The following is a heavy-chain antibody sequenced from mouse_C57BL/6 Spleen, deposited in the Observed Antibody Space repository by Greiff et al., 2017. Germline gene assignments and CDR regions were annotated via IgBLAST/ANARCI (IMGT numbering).Heavy chain of an antibody. Sequence: EVMLVESGAELVRPGASVKLSCTASGFNIKDDYMHWVKQRPEQGLEWIGWIDPENGDTEYASKFQGKATITADTSSNTAYLQLSSLTSEDTAVYYCTRRLTGTFDYWGQGTTLTVSS. D-gene: IGHD4-1*01. J-gene: IGHJ2*01. CDR1: GFNIKDDY. V-gene: IGHV14-4*01. CDR3: TRRLTGTFDY. CDR2: IDPENGDT.